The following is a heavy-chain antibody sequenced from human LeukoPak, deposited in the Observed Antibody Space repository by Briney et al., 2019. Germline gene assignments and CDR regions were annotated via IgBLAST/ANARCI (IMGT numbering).Heavy chain of an antibody. V-gene: IGHV4-30-2*01. CDR1: GGSISSGGYY. Sequence: SETLSLTCTVSGGSISSGGYYWSWIRQPPGKGLEWIGYIYHSGSTYYNPSLKSRVTISVDRSKNQFSLKLSSVTAADTAVYYCARMGSSYPIDYWGQGTLVTVSS. J-gene: IGHJ4*02. D-gene: IGHD6-6*01. CDR3: ARMGSSYPIDY. CDR2: IYHSGST.